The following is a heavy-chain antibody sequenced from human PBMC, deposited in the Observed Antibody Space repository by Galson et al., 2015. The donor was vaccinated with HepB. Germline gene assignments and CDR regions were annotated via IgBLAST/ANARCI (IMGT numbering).Heavy chain of an antibody. CDR1: GGSFSGYY. J-gene: IGHJ6*02. CDR2: INHSGST. D-gene: IGHD1-26*01. CDR3: ARVGGSYPLYYYYYYGMDV. Sequence: LSLTCAVYGGSFSGYYWSWIRQPPGKGLEWIGEINHSGSTNYNPSLKSRVTISVDTSKNQFSLKLSSVTATDTAVYYCARVGGSYPLYYYYYYGMDVWGQGTTVTVSS. V-gene: IGHV4-34*01.